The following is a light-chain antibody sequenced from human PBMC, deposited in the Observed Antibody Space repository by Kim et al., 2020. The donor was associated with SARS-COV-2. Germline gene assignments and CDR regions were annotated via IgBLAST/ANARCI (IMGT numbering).Light chain of an antibody. J-gene: IGKJ1*01. V-gene: IGKV3-15*01. CDR3: QQYNDWPQT. CDR2: GAS. CDR1: QSVSNN. Sequence: VSPGERATLACRASQSVSNNLAWYQQKPGQAPRLLIYGASTRATGIPAGFSGSGSETEFTLTINNMQSEDFAVYYCQQYNDWPQTFGQGTKVDIK.